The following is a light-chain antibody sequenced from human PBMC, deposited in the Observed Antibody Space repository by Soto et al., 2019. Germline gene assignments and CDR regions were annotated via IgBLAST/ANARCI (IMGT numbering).Light chain of an antibody. J-gene: IGKJ1*01. V-gene: IGKV3-20*01. CDR2: GTS. CDR1: QNVGSRY. CDR3: QQYGSSPRT. Sequence: EIVLTQSPGTLSLSLGERATLSCRASQNVGSRYLAWYQQKPGQAPRLLIYGTSNRATGIPDRFSGSGSGTDFSLTISSLEPGDVAVYYCQQYGSSPRTFGQGTKVDIK.